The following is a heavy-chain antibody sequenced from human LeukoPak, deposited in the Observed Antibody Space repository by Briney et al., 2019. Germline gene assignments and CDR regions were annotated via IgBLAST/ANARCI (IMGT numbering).Heavy chain of an antibody. J-gene: IGHJ6*02. CDR2: IYIVRST. V-gene: IGHV3-53*01. D-gene: IGHD2-2*01. CDR3: ARAAARNYYYYDGMDV. Sequence: GGSLTLSCAASGFTLSNNYMSWVRQAPGKGLEWVSVIYIVRSTYYADSLTGRFTISRDNSKNPLYLQMNRLSGQDTGVYYCARAAARNYYYYDGMDVWGQGTTVTVSS. CDR1: GFTLSNNY.